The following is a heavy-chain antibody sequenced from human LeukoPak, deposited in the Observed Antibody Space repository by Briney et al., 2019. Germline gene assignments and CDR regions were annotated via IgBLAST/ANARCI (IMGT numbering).Heavy chain of an antibody. CDR1: GDSVSINSAA. Sequence: SQTLSLTCALSGDSVSINSAAWNWIRQSPSRGLEWLGRTYYRSKWYNDYAVSVKSRITINPDTSKNQFSLQLNAVTPEDTAVYYFARDQGGAVAGTIVYWGQGTLVTVSS. D-gene: IGHD6-19*01. CDR2: TYYRSKWYN. J-gene: IGHJ4*02. V-gene: IGHV6-1*01. CDR3: ARDQGGAVAGTIVY.